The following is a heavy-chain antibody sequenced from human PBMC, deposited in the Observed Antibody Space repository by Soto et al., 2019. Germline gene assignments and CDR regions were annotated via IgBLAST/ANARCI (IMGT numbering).Heavy chain of an antibody. Sequence: GGMLRRRSYFWCWIRLQTRKGLDWIGSVSYGGSAYHNPSLRSRVTISVDTYKSQFFLDLTSVTAADTAIYYCGRHRLETGTYAQPLAAWGQGPFVTVS. CDR1: GGMLRRRSYF. D-gene: IGHD1-1*01. CDR3: GRHRLETGTYAQPLAA. V-gene: IGHV4-39*01. CDR2: VSYGGSA. J-gene: IGHJ5*02.